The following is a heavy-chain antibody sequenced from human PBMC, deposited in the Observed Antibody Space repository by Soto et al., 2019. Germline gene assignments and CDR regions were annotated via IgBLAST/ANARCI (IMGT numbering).Heavy chain of an antibody. J-gene: IGHJ6*02. CDR1: GFTFSSYA. V-gene: IGHV3-30-3*01. Sequence: GGSLRLSCAASGFTFSSYAMHWVRQAPGKGLEWVAVISYDGSNKYYADSVKGRFTISRDNSKNTLYLQMNSLRAEDTAVYYCARAGYCSSTSCSEAYEGPDYYYYGMDVWGQGTTVTVSS. CDR2: ISYDGSNK. CDR3: ARAGYCSSTSCSEAYEGPDYYYYGMDV. D-gene: IGHD2-2*01.